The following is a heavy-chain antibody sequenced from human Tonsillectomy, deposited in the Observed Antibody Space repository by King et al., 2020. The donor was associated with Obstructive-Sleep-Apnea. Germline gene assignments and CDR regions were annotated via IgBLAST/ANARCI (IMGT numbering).Heavy chain of an antibody. CDR3: ARGYTPADY. CDR1: GFSFHDYA. J-gene: IGHJ4*02. Sequence: VQLVESGGGLVRPGRSLRLSCTTSGFSFHDYAMTWFRQAPGTGLEGGGFIRRKADGGTVEKAAAVRGRFTLSRDDSKDITYLQLNSLKTEDTAVYYCARGYTPADYWGPGTLVTVSS. D-gene: IGHD5-18*01. CDR2: IRRKADGGTV. V-gene: IGHV3-49*03.